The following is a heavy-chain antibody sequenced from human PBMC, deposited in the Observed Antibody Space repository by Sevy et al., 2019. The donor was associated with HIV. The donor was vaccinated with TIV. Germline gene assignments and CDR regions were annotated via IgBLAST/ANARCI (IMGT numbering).Heavy chain of an antibody. CDR2: IIPIFGTG. V-gene: IGHV1-69*06. J-gene: IGHJ4*02. D-gene: IGHD3-22*01. Sequence: ASVKVSCKVSGGTFSSYAISWVRQAPGQGLEWMGGIIPIFGTGNYAQKFQGRVTITADKSTSTAYMQLSSLRSEDTAVYYCASSYYDSSGYPVQCDYWGQGTLVTVSS. CDR3: ASSYYDSSGYPVQCDY. CDR1: GGTFSSYA.